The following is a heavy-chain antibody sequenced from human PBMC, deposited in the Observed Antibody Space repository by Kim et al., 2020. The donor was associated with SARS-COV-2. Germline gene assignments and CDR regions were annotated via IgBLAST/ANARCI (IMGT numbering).Heavy chain of an antibody. CDR3: ARLFTPTSKYYFDD. Sequence: GESLKISCKGSGYSFATHWIGWVRQMPGKGLEWMGMIFPGDSDTRYSPSLQGQVTISADTSISTAYLQWSSLKASDTAIYYCARLFTPTSKYYFDDWGQGTLVTVSS. CDR1: GYSFATHW. V-gene: IGHV5-51*01. J-gene: IGHJ4*02. CDR2: IFPGDSDT.